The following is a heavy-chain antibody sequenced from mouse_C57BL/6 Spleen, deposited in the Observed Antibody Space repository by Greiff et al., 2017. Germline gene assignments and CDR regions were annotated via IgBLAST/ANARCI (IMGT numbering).Heavy chain of an antibody. CDR1: GYSITSGYY. Sequence: EVQLQQSGPGLVKPSQSLSLTCSVTGYSITSGYYWNWLRQFPGNKLEWMGYISYDGSNNYNPSLKNRISITRDTSKNQFFLKLNSGTTEDTATYYCARAYDGYLAWFAYWGQGTLVTVSA. J-gene: IGHJ3*01. V-gene: IGHV3-6*01. CDR2: ISYDGSN. CDR3: ARAYDGYLAWFAY. D-gene: IGHD2-3*01.